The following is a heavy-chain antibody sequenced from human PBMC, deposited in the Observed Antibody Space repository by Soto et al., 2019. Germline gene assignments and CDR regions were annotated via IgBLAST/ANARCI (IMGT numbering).Heavy chain of an antibody. Sequence: GESLKISCKSSGYTFTNNWIGWVRQMHGKGLEGMGMIYPSDSDTRYSPSFQGQVTISVDKSISTAYLKWSSLRDSETAIYYCARRSYDSRGYPFFDYWGQGT. V-gene: IGHV5-51*01. CDR2: IYPSDSDT. CDR3: ARRSYDSRGYPFFDY. J-gene: IGHJ4*02. D-gene: IGHD3-22*01. CDR1: GYTFTNNW.